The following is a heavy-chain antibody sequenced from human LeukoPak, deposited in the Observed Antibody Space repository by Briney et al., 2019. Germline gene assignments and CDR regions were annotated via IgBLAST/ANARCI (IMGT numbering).Heavy chain of an antibody. CDR2: IYYSGTT. CDR3: ARRNDFDI. V-gene: IGHV4-59*08. J-gene: IGHJ3*02. Sequence: SETLSLTCTVSGASISSSYWSWIRQPPGKGLEWIGYIYYSGTTNYKPSLKSRVTISADTSKNQFSLKLTSVTAADTAMYYCARRNDFDIWGQGTMVTVSS. CDR1: GASISSSY.